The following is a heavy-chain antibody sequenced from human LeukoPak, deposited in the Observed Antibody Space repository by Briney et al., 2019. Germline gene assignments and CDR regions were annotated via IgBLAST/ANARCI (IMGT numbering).Heavy chain of an antibody. J-gene: IGHJ4*02. Sequence: PGGSLRLSCAASGFTFSSYAMSWVRQAPGKGLEWVSAISGSGGSTYYADSVKGRFTISRDNSKNTLYLQMNSLRAEDTAVYYCAKDGSIAVAKYYFDYWGQGTLVTVSS. CDR3: AKDGSIAVAKYYFDY. CDR1: GFTFSSYA. D-gene: IGHD6-19*01. CDR2: ISGSGGST. V-gene: IGHV3-23*01.